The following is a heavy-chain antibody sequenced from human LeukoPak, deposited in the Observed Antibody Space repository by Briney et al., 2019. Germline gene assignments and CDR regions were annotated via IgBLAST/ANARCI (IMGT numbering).Heavy chain of an antibody. CDR1: GFTFSSYG. CDR3: AKDPTGSAHY. CDR2: ISYDGSNK. J-gene: IGHJ4*02. V-gene: IGHV3-30*18. D-gene: IGHD3-10*01. Sequence: PGGSLRLSCAASGFTFSSYGMHWVRQAPGKGLEWVAVISYDGSNKYYADSVKGRFTISRDNSKNTLYLQMNSLRAEDTAVYYCAKDPTGSAHYWGQGTLVTVSS.